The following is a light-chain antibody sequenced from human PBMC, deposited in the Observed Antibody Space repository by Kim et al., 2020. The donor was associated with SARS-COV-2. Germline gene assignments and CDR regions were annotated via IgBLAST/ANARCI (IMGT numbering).Light chain of an antibody. CDR1: QSLVYSDGNTY. CDR3: VQGIHPIA. V-gene: IGKV2-30*01. CDR2: KVS. J-gene: IGKJ5*01. Sequence: DVVMTQSPLSLPVTLGQPASISCRSSQSLVYSDGNTYLNWFQQRPGQSPRRLIYKVSNRDSGVPDRFSGSGSGTDFTLKISRVESEYVGVYYCVQGIHPIAVGQGNRLEI.